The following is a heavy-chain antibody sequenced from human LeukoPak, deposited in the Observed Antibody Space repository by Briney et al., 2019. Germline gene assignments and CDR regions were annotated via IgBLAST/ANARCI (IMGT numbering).Heavy chain of an antibody. Sequence: GGSLGLSCAASGFTFSSYAMSWVRQAPGKGLEWVSAISGSGGSTYYADSVKGRFTISRDNSKNTLYLQMNSLRAEDTAVYYCAKDRRGYGSGFDYWGQGTLVTVSS. CDR2: ISGSGGST. D-gene: IGHD3-10*01. CDR1: GFTFSSYA. CDR3: AKDRRGYGSGFDY. V-gene: IGHV3-23*01. J-gene: IGHJ4*02.